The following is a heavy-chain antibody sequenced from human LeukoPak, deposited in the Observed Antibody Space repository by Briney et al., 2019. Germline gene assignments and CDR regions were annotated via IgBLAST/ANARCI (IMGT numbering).Heavy chain of an antibody. CDR1: GYTFTDYY. D-gene: IGHD6-13*01. J-gene: IGHJ6*03. V-gene: IGHV1-2*02. CDR3: ARVWAAAGTINYYYYYMDV. Sequence: ASVKVSCKASGYTFTDYYMHWVRQAPGQGLEWMGWINPNTGGTNYAQKFQGRVTMTRDTSISTAYMELSRLRSDDTAVYYCARVWAAAGTINYYYYYMDVWGKGTTVTVSS. CDR2: INPNTGGT.